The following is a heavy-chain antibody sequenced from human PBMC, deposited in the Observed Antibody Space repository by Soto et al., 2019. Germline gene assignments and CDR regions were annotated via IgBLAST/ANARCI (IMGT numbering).Heavy chain of an antibody. D-gene: IGHD1-26*01. Sequence: SETLSLTCTVSGCSISSYYWSWIQQPPGKGLEWIVYIYYRGSTSDNPSLKSQVTISVDTSKNQFSLKLSSVTAADTAVYYCARGYRMATIGYWGQGTLVTVSS. CDR1: GCSISSYY. CDR3: ARGYRMATIGY. V-gene: IGHV4-59*01. CDR2: IYYRGST. J-gene: IGHJ4*02.